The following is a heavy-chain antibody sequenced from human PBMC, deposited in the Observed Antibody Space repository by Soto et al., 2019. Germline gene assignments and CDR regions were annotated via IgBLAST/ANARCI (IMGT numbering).Heavy chain of an antibody. J-gene: IGHJ4*02. CDR2: VAGSGGAS. V-gene: IGHV3-23*01. CDR3: AKGGYSYRTAY. Sequence: EVQLLESGGGLVQPGGSLRLSCAASGFTFNNYAMSWVRQAPGRWLEWVSAVAGSGGASDYADSVRGPFTISRDNFKNTLYLQMNSLRAEDTAVYYCAKGGYSYRTAYWGQGTLVTVSS. D-gene: IGHD5-18*01. CDR1: GFTFNNYA.